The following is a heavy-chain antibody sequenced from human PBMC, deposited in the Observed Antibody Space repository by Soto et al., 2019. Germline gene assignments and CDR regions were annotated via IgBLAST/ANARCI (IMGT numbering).Heavy chain of an antibody. J-gene: IGHJ4*02. Sequence: PGGSLRLSCAASGFTFSSYWMSWVRQAPGKGLEWGANIKQDGREKYYVDSVKGRFTISRDNAKNSLYLQMNSLRAEDTAVYYCARGGIGYSGYDGGRGGYYWGQGTLVTVSS. CDR3: ARGGIGYSGYDGGRGGYY. CDR2: IKQDGREK. V-gene: IGHV3-7*05. D-gene: IGHD5-12*01. CDR1: GFTFSSYW.